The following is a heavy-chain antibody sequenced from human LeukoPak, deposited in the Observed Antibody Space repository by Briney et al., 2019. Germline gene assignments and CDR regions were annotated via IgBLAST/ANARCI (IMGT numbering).Heavy chain of an antibody. V-gene: IGHV4-39*01. CDR2: IYYSGST. Sequence: SETLSLTCTVSGGSISSSRCYWGWIRQPPGKGLEWIGSIYYSGSTYYNPSLKSRVTISVDTSKNQFSLKLSSVTAADTAVYYCARRYCSGGSCYSDNWFDPWGQGTLVTVSS. CDR3: ARRYCSGGSCYSDNWFDP. J-gene: IGHJ5*02. CDR1: GGSISSSRCY. D-gene: IGHD2-15*01.